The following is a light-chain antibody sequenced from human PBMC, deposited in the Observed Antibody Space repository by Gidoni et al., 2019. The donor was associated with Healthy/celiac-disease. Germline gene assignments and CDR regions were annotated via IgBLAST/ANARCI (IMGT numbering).Light chain of an antibody. J-gene: IGKJ5*01. CDR3: QQSYSTPPT. CDR2: AAS. V-gene: IGKV1-39*01. CDR1: QSISSY. Sequence: DIQMTQSPSSLSASVGDRVTTTCRASQSISSYLNWYQQKPGKAPKLLIYAASSLQSGVPSRFSGSGSGTDFTLTISSLQPEDFATYYWQQSYSTPPTFGQGTRLEIK.